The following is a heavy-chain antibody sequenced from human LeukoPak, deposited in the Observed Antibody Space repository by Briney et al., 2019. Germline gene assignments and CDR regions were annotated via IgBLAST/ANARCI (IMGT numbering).Heavy chain of an antibody. CDR3: RGVRSGELFDY. J-gene: IGHJ6*04. Sequence: QPSETLSLTCSVSGGSISSYYWSWIRQPPGKGLEWIGYIYYSGSTNYNPSLKSRVTMSVDTSKNQFSLQLSSVTAADTAVYYCRGVRSGELFDYWGKGTTVTVSS. CDR1: GGSISSYY. V-gene: IGHV4-59*08. CDR2: IYYSGST. D-gene: IGHD3-10*01.